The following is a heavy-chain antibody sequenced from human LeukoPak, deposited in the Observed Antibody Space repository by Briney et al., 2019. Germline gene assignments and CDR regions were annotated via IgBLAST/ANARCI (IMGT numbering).Heavy chain of an antibody. CDR3: ARDIPTLSDYVCGSYRQEGFDY. J-gene: IGHJ4*02. D-gene: IGHD3-16*02. CDR1: GFTFSSYS. CDR2: ISSSSSYI. V-gene: IGHV3-21*01. Sequence: GGSLRLSCAASGFTFSSYSMNWVRQAPGKGLEWVSSISSSSSYIYYADSVKGRFTISRDNAKNSLYLQMNSLRAEDTAVYYCARDIPTLSDYVCGSYRQEGFDYWGQGTLVTVSS.